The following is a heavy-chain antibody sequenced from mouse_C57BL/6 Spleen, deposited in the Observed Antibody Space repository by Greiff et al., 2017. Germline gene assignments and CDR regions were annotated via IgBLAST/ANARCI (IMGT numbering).Heavy chain of an antibody. D-gene: IGHD3-3*01. CDR1: GYAFSSSW. V-gene: IGHV1-82*01. CDR2: IYPGDGDT. CDR3: ARARGDWYFGY. J-gene: IGHJ2*01. Sequence: QVQLKQSGPELVKPGASVKISCKASGYAFSSSWMNWVKQRPGKGLEWIGRIYPGDGDTNYNGKFKGKATLTADKSSSTAYMQLSSLTSEDSAVYFCARARGDWYFGYWGQGTTLTVSS.